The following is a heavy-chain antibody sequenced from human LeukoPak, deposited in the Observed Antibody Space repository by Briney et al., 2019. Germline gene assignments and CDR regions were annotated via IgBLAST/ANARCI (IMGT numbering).Heavy chain of an antibody. V-gene: IGHV1-46*01. CDR2: ITPNIGST. Sequence: ASVKVSCKASGDTFTSYYIHWMRQAPGQGLEWLGMITPNIGSTTYAQQFQGRITMTSDKSASTVYMDLSSLRFEDTAVYFCARTEYHYYYMDVWGKGTTVTVSS. CDR1: GDTFTSYY. CDR3: ARTEYHYYYMDV. J-gene: IGHJ6*03.